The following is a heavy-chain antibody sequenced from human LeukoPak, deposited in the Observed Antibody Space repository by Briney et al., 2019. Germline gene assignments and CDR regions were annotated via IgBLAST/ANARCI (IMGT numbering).Heavy chain of an antibody. J-gene: IGHJ6*03. CDR1: GFTFSSYA. V-gene: IGHV3-23*01. CDR3: AKSHRPYYYYYMDV. CDR2: ISGSGGST. Sequence: PGGSLRLSCAASGFTFSSYAMSWFRQAPGKGLEWVSAISGSGGSTYYADSVKGRFTISRDNSKNTLYLQMNSLRAEDTAVYYCAKSHRPYYYYYMDVWGKGTTVTVSS.